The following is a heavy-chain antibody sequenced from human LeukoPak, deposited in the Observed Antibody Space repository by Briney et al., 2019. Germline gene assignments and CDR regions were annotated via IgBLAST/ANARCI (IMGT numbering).Heavy chain of an antibody. J-gene: IGHJ4*02. CDR3: ARAGVYDSSGLRY. D-gene: IGHD3-22*01. CDR1: GLTIGSRY. V-gene: IGHV3-48*02. CDR2: ISSSSSTI. Sequence: GGSLRLSCVASGLTIGSRYMNWVRQAPGKGLEWVSYISSSSSTIYYADSVKGRFTISRDNAKNSLYLQMNSLRDEDTAVYYCARAGVYDSSGLRYWGQGTLVTVSS.